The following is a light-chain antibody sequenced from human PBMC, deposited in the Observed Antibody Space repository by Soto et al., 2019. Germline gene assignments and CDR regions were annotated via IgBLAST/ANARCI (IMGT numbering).Light chain of an antibody. CDR1: SSNIGAGYD. J-gene: IGLJ2*01. V-gene: IGLV1-40*01. Sequence: QPVLTQPPSVSGAPGQRVTISCTGSSSNIGAGYDVHWYQQLPGTAPKLLIYGNSNRPSGVPDRFSGSKSGTSASLAITGLKAADEADYYCQSYDSSLSVVFGGGTKVTVL. CDR3: QSYDSSLSVV. CDR2: GNS.